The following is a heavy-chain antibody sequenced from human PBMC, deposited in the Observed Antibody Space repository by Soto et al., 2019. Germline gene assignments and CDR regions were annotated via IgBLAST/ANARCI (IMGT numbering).Heavy chain of an antibody. D-gene: IGHD5-12*01. Sequence: SETLSLTCAVYDGSFSGYYWSWIRQPPGKGLEWIGEINHSGSTNYNPSLKSRVTISVDTSKNQFSLKLSSVTAADTAVYYCARGARWLRQYYYGMDVWGQGTTVTVSS. J-gene: IGHJ6*02. V-gene: IGHV4-34*01. CDR3: ARGARWLRQYYYGMDV. CDR2: INHSGST. CDR1: DGSFSGYY.